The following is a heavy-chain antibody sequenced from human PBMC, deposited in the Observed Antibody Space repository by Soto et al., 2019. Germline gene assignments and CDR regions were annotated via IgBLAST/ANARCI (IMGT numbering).Heavy chain of an antibody. D-gene: IGHD6-19*01. Sequence: QVQLVQSGAEEKKPGASVKVSCKASGYTFTGYAMHWVRQAPGQRLEWMGWINAGNGNTKYSQKFQARVTMTRDTPASTAYMELSSLRSEDTAVYYCARAVAVPADFDYWGQGTLVTVSS. J-gene: IGHJ4*02. CDR1: GYTFTGYA. CDR3: ARAVAVPADFDY. V-gene: IGHV1-3*05. CDR2: INAGNGNT.